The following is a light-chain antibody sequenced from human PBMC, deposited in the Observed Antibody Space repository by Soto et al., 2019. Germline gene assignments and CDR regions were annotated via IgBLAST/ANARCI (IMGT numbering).Light chain of an antibody. CDR2: GAS. CDR3: QQYNNWPRALT. V-gene: IGKV3D-15*01. CDR1: QRVSSN. J-gene: IGKJ4*01. Sequence: EIVMTQSPATLSVSPGERATLSCRASQRVSSNLAWYQQKPGQAPRLLIYGASTRATGIPARFSGSGSGTEFTLTISSLQSEDFAVYYCQQYNNWPRALTFGGGTKVDNK.